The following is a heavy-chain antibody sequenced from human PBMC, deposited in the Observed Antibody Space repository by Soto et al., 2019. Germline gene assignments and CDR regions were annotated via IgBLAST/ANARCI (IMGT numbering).Heavy chain of an antibody. CDR3: ARGVIVLVPAAIGPRYYYYYGMDV. CDR1: GYTLTELS. V-gene: IGHV1-46*01. D-gene: IGHD2-2*02. CDR2: INPSGGST. J-gene: IGHJ6*02. Sequence: ASVKVSCKVSGYTLTELSMHWVRQAPGQGLEWMGIINPSGGSTSYAQKFQGRVTMTRDTSTSTVYMELSSLRSEDTAVYYCARGVIVLVPAAIGPRYYYYYGMDVWGQGTTVTVSS.